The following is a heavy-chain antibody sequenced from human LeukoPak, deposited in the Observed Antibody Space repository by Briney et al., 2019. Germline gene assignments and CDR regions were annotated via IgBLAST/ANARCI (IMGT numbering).Heavy chain of an antibody. Sequence: ASVKVSFKASGYTFTSYYMHWVRQAPGQGLEWMGIINPSGGSTSYAQKFQGRVTMTRDTSTSTVYMELSSLRSEDTAVYYCAKDGYSSYWYIDSWGQGTLVTVSS. V-gene: IGHV1-46*01. CDR1: GYTFTSYY. CDR3: AKDGYSSYWYIDS. J-gene: IGHJ4*02. CDR2: INPSGGST. D-gene: IGHD2-2*03.